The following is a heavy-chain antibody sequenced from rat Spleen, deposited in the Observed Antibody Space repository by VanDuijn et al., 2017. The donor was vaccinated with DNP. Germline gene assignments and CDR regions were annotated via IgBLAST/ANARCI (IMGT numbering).Heavy chain of an antibody. D-gene: IGHD1-2*01. Sequence: QVQLKESGPGLVQPSQTLSLTCTVSGFSLTNYHVHWVRQPPGKGLEWMGVMWSDGDTSYNSALKSRLSIGRDTSKNLVFLKVNSVETEDTATYYCAAAISTLYVMDAWGQGASVAVSS. V-gene: IGHV2-32*01. J-gene: IGHJ4*01. CDR2: MWSDGDT. CDR1: GFSLTNYH. CDR3: AAAISTLYVMDA.